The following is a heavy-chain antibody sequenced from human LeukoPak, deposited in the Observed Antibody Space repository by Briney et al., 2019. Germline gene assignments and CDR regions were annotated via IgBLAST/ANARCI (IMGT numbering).Heavy chain of an antibody. D-gene: IGHD6-13*01. V-gene: IGHV3-21*01. CDR3: ARDPYSSSWSTGGYFDY. J-gene: IGHJ4*02. CDR2: ISSSSSYI. CDR1: GFTFSSYS. Sequence: GGSLRLSCAASGFTFSSYSMNWVRQAPGKGLEWVSSISSSSSYIYYADSVKGRFTISRDNAKNSLYLQMNSLRAEDTAVYYCARDPYSSSWSTGGYFDYWGQGTLVTVSS.